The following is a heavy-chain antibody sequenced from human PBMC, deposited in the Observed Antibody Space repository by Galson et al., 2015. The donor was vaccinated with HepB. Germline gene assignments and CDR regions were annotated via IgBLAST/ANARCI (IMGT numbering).Heavy chain of an antibody. CDR3: ARGALVVVVGATLNNWFDP. J-gene: IGHJ5*02. V-gene: IGHV1-18*01. Sequence: SVKVSCKASGYTFSSYSITWVRQAPGQGLEWVGWISPHNRYTNYAQNFQGRVTMTTDTSTTTAYMELRSLRSDDTAVYYCARGALVVVVGATLNNWFDPWGQGTLVTVSS. D-gene: IGHD2-15*01. CDR1: GYTFSSYS. CDR2: ISPHNRYT.